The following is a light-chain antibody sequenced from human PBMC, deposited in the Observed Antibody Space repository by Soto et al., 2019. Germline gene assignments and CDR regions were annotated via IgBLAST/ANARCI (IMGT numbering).Light chain of an antibody. Sequence: EIVMTQSPATLSVSPGERATLSCRASQSVSSNLAWYQQKPGQAPRLLIYGASTRATGIPAKFSGSGSGTEFTLTISSLQPADFAVYYCQQYNNWLITFGQGTRLVIK. J-gene: IGKJ5*01. V-gene: IGKV3-15*01. CDR3: QQYNNWLIT. CDR1: QSVSSN. CDR2: GAS.